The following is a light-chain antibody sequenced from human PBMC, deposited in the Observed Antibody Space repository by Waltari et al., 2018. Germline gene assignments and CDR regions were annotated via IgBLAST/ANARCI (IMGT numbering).Light chain of an antibody. V-gene: IGKV3-11*01. CDR2: DTS. CDR1: QSVSRF. Sequence: EIVLTQSPATLSLSPGERATLSCRAGQSVSRFLSWYQQKPGQAPRLIVYDTSNRATGIPARFSGSGVGTVFTLTISSLEPEDFAVYYCQRRGHWPPDATFGPGTRVDIK. J-gene: IGKJ3*01. CDR3: QRRGHWPPDAT.